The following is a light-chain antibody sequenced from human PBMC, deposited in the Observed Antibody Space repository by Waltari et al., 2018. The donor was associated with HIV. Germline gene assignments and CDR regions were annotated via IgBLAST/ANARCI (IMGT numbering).Light chain of an antibody. V-gene: IGKV3-20*01. Sequence: VLTQSPGTLSLSPGDRATLSCRASQSVSANFLGWYQQRPGQAPRLLVHGASRRATATPARFSCGGSGTDFTLIISRLQPEDFAVYYCQQCATSPWTFGQGTTV. J-gene: IGKJ1*01. CDR3: QQCATSPWT. CDR1: QSVSANF. CDR2: GAS.